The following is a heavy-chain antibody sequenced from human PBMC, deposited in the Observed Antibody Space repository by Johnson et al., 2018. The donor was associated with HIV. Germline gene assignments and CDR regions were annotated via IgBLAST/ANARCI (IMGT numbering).Heavy chain of an antibody. V-gene: IGHV3-7*01. Sequence: VQLVESGGGLVQPGGSLRLSCAASGFIFGMFSMRWVRQAPGRGLERVANIKQDGSEKYYVDSVKGRFTISRDNAKNSLYLQVNSLRAEDTAVYYCARGSRYTHDNDDVYLLHAFDIWGQGTLVTVSS. CDR2: IKQDGSEK. J-gene: IGHJ3*02. CDR1: GFIFGMFS. CDR3: ARGSRYTHDNDDVYLLHAFDI. D-gene: IGHD3-16*01.